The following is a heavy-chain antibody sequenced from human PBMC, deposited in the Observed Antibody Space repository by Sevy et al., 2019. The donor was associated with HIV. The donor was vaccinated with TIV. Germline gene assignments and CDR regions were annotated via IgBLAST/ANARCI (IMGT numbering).Heavy chain of an antibody. CDR3: ARVEGPAITVTTGSFDY. Sequence: SETLSLTCTVSGGSISSGGYYWSWIRQHPGKGLEWIGYIYYSGGTYYNPSLKSRVTISVDTSKNQFSLKLSSVTAADTAVYYCARVEGPAITVTTGSFDYWGQGTLVTVSS. CDR2: IYYSGGT. CDR1: GGSISSGGYY. D-gene: IGHD4-17*01. J-gene: IGHJ4*02. V-gene: IGHV4-31*03.